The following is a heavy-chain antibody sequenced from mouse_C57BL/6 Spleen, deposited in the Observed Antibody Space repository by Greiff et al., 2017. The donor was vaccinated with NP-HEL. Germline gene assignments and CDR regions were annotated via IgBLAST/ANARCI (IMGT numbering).Heavy chain of an antibody. CDR2: ILPGSGST. J-gene: IGHJ2*01. CDR3: ARGKLYYGNYGGFDY. CDR1: GYTFTGYW. D-gene: IGHD2-1*01. Sequence: RVESGASVKLSCKATGYTFTGYWIEWVKQRPGHGLEWIGEILPGSGSTNYNEKFKGKVTVTADTSSNTAYMQLSSLTTEDSAIYYCARGKLYYGNYGGFDYWGQGTTLTVSS. V-gene: IGHV1-9*01.